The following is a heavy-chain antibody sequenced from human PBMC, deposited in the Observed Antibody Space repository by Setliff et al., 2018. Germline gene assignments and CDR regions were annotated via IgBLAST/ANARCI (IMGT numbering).Heavy chain of an antibody. CDR1: GSAISSGHY. D-gene: IGHD4-17*01. V-gene: IGHV4-38-2*02. J-gene: IGHJ3*01. CDR2: FRPSGKT. Sequence: SETLSLPCAVSGSAISSGHYWGWIRQPPGKGLEWIGRFRPSGKTYYNPSLNSRVTISVDTPKKQFSLTVTSVTAADTAVYYCVRDAGDGYGVDAYAGGGFDFWGQGTMVTV. CDR3: VRDAGDGYGVDAYAGGGFDF.